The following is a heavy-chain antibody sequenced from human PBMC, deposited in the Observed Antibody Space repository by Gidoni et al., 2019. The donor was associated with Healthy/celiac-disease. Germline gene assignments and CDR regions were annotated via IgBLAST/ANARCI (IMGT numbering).Heavy chain of an antibody. CDR1: VGSFSGYY. CDR2: IKHSGST. D-gene: IGHD3-10*01. Sequence: QVQLQQSGAGVLKSSEPLSLTCAVYVGSFSGYYWCWIRPPPGQGLEWIGEIKHSGSTNYNPSLKSRVTIPVDTSKNQFSLKLSSVTAADTAVYYCARGGYGSGSYYKNWGNWFDPWGQGTLVTVSS. J-gene: IGHJ5*02. CDR3: ARGGYGSGSYYKNWGNWFDP. V-gene: IGHV4-34*01.